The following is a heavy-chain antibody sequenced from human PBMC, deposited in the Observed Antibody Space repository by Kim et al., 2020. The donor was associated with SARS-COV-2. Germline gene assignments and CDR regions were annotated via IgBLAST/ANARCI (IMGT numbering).Heavy chain of an antibody. V-gene: IGHV3-9*01. J-gene: IGHJ2*01. D-gene: IGHD5-12*01. Sequence: DSVKGRFTISRDNAKNSLYLQMNSLRAEDTALYYCAKDSPGATIYWYFDLWGRGTLVTVSS. CDR3: AKDSPGATIYWYFDL.